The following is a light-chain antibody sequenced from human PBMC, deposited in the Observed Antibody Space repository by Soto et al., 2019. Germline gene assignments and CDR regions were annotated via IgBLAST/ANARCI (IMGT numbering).Light chain of an antibody. CDR2: TND. CDR1: TSNIGTNT. Sequence: QSVLPQPPSASGTPGQRVTISCSGSTSNIGTNTVNWFQHLPGSAPKLLIYTNDQRPSGVPDRFSGSRSGTSASLAISGLQPEDEADYYCATWDDSVHVFGTGTKVTVL. CDR3: ATWDDSVHV. J-gene: IGLJ1*01. V-gene: IGLV1-44*01.